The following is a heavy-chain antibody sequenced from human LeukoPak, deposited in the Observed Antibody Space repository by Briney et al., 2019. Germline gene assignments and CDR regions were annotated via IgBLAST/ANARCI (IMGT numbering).Heavy chain of an antibody. CDR2: ISGSGDST. CDR1: GFTFSNYA. V-gene: IGHV3-23*01. Sequence: GGSLRLSCAASGFTFSNYAMSWVRQAPGKGLEWVSGISGSGDSTYYGYSEKGRSTISRDNNNKTLYLQMNSRSAEDTAYYYCAKEKQRNFDYWGQGTLVTVSS. J-gene: IGHJ4*02. CDR3: AKEKQRNFDY.